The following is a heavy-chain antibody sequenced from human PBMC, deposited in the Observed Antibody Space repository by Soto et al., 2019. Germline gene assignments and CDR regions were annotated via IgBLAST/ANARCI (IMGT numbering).Heavy chain of an antibody. CDR2: IYWNDDK. Sequence: QITLKESGPTLVKPTQTLTLTCTFSGFSLSTSGVGVGWIRQPPGKALEWLALIYWNDDKRYSPSLKSRLTLTKDTSKHQVVLTMTNMDPVDTATYYCAHANSSSWYNWFDPWGQGTLVTVSS. J-gene: IGHJ5*02. CDR3: AHANSSSWYNWFDP. V-gene: IGHV2-5*01. CDR1: GFSLSTSGVG. D-gene: IGHD6-13*01.